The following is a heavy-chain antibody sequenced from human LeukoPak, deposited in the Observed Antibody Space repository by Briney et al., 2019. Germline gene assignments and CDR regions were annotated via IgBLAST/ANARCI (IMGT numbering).Heavy chain of an antibody. J-gene: IGHJ4*02. CDR2: IAANGDS. CDR1: GFAFYNYD. D-gene: IGHD5-24*01. CDR3: AGRRRDGYNYSDY. V-gene: IGHV3-13*01. Sequence: GGSLRLSCAASGFAFYNYDMHWVRQTGKDLEWVSVIAANGDSYYAGSVKGRFTISRDNAKDTLYLQMNSLRAEDTAVYYCAGRRRDGYNYSDYWGQGTLVTVSS.